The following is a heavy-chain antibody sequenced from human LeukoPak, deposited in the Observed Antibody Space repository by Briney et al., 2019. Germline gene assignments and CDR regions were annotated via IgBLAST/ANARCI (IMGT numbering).Heavy chain of an antibody. CDR1: GYTFTSYG. Sequence: ASVKVSCKASGYTFTSYGINWVRQATGQGLEWMGWMNPNSGNTGYAQKFQGRVTMTRNTSISTAYMELSSLRSEDTAVYYCARGPDILTGHDYYMDVWGKGTTVTISS. CDR3: ARGPDILTGHDYYMDV. CDR2: MNPNSGNT. J-gene: IGHJ6*03. V-gene: IGHV1-8*02. D-gene: IGHD3-9*01.